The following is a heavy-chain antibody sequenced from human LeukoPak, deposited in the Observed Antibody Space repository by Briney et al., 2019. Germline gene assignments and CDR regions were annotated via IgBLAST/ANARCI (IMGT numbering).Heavy chain of an antibody. CDR3: ARMNGSQFDY. D-gene: IGHD1-1*01. V-gene: IGHV1-18*01. Sequence: ASVKVSCKASGYTFTNCGISWVRQAPGQGLEWMGWINAYKGNTHYAQKLQDRVTMTTDTSTSTAYMELRSLRSDDTAVYYCARMNGSQFDYWGQGTLVTVSS. CDR2: INAYKGNT. J-gene: IGHJ4*02. CDR1: GYTFTNCG.